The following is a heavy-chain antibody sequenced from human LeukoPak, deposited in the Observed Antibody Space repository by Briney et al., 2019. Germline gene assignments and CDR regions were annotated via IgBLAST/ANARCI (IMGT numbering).Heavy chain of an antibody. J-gene: IGHJ4*02. CDR1: GASITKYY. CDR2: IYTSGST. Sequence: SETLSLTCTVSGASITKYYWSWIRQPAGKGLEWIGRIYTSGSTNYNPSLKSRVAMSVDTSKNQFSLKLSSVTAADTAVYYCARVFQGGYADYWGQGTLVTVSS. D-gene: IGHD5-12*01. CDR3: ARVFQGGYADY. V-gene: IGHV4-4*07.